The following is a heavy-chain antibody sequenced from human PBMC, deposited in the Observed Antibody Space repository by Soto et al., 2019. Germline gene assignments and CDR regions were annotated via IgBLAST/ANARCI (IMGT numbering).Heavy chain of an antibody. D-gene: IGHD3-3*01. CDR2: IWYDGSNK. CDR1: GFTFSSYC. V-gene: IGHV3-33*01. Sequence: LRLSCAASGFTFSSYCMHWVRQAPGKGLEWVAVIWYDGSNKYYADSVKGRFTISRDNSKNTLYLQMNSLRAEDTAVYYCARDGYDFWSGYSLNYYYYGMDVWGQGTTVTVSS. CDR3: ARDGYDFWSGYSLNYYYYGMDV. J-gene: IGHJ6*02.